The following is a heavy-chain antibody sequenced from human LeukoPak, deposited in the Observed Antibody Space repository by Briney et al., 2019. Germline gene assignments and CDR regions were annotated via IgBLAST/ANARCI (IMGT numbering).Heavy chain of an antibody. J-gene: IGHJ4*02. Sequence: GGSLRPSCAASGFTFSSYSMNWVRQAPGKGLEWVSSISSSSSSYIYYADSVKGRFTISRDNAKNSLYLQMNSLRAEDTAVYYCAREPRSGRQLARPSVVQGFDYWGQGTLVTVSS. CDR2: ISSSSSSYI. D-gene: IGHD6-13*01. CDR3: AREPRSGRQLARPSVVQGFDY. V-gene: IGHV3-21*01. CDR1: GFTFSSYS.